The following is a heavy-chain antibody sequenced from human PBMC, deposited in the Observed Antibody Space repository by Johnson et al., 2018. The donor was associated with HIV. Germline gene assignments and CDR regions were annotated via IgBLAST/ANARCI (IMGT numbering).Heavy chain of an antibody. CDR3: ARTEITFGGVIDPHDAFDI. V-gene: IGHV3-13*01. Sequence: VQLVESGGGLVQPGGSLRLSCAASGFTFSSYDMHWVRQATGKGLEWVSAIGTAGDTYYPVPVTGLFPISRENAKNSLYLQMNSLRAEDTAVYYCARTEITFGGVIDPHDAFDIWGQGTMVTVSS. J-gene: IGHJ3*02. D-gene: IGHD3-16*02. CDR2: IGTAGDT. CDR1: GFTFSSYD.